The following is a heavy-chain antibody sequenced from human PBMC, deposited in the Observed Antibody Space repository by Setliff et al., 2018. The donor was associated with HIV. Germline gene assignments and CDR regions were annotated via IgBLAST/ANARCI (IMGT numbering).Heavy chain of an antibody. CDR1: GDSIISGDYY. Sequence: SETLSLTCTVSGDSIISGDYYWSWIRQSPGRGLEWIGHIHYKGNIDYNASLKSRLAISSDTSKNQFSLKLSSVTAADTAVYYCARAPLEYSGYDYLRYFDYWGQGTLVTVSS. J-gene: IGHJ4*02. CDR3: ARAPLEYSGYDYLRYFDY. CDR2: IHYKGNI. V-gene: IGHV4-30-4*08. D-gene: IGHD5-12*01.